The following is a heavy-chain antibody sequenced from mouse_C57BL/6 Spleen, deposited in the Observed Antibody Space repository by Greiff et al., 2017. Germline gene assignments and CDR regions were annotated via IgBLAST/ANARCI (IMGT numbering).Heavy chain of an antibody. Sequence: QVQLKQSGAELVRPGASVTLSCKASGYTFTDYEMHWVKQTPVHGLEWIGAIDPETGGTAYNQKFKGKAILTADKSSSTAYMELRSLTSEDSAVYYCTRTTVVAEWYFDVWGTGTTVTVSS. J-gene: IGHJ1*03. V-gene: IGHV1-15*01. CDR1: GYTFTDYE. D-gene: IGHD1-1*01. CDR2: IDPETGGT. CDR3: TRTTVVAEWYFDV.